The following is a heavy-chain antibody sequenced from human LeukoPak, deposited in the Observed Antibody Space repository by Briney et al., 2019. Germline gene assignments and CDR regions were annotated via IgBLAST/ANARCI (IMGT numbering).Heavy chain of an antibody. CDR2: LSSDGRDP. Sequence: GGSLRLSCAASGFTLSTYWMHWVRQALGKGLVWVSRLSSDGRDPSYADSVQGRFTTSRDNAKNTLYMDMNSRRVDDTAVYYCARGVYEEDVNYWGQGTLVTVSS. J-gene: IGHJ4*02. D-gene: IGHD6-13*01. CDR1: GFTLSTYW. CDR3: ARGVYEEDVNY. V-gene: IGHV3-74*01.